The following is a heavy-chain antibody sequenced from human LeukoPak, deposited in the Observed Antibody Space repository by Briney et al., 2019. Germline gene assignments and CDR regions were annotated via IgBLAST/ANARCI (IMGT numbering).Heavy chain of an antibody. D-gene: IGHD3-9*01. J-gene: IGHJ2*01. CDR1: GFTFTSYV. CDR3: GRDLNLNFFDV. CDR2: ISHDGTVT. V-gene: IGHV3-74*03. Sequence: PGGSLRLSCAASGFTFTSYVMHWVRHAPGKGLMWVSRISHDGTVTSYADSVKGRFTISRDNAKNTLYLQMNGLRDEDTAVYYCGRDLNLNFFDVWGRGTLVTVSS.